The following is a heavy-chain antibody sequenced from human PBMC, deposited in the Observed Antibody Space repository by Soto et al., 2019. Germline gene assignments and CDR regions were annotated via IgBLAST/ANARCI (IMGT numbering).Heavy chain of an antibody. CDR1: GGSFSDYY. Sequence: QVQLQQWGAGLLKPSETLSLTCAVYGGSFSDYYWSWIHQSPGKGLEWIGEINHKGNTNYNPSLKSRVTISVDKSKNQVSLKLSSVTAADTAVYYCAREWLRHVDYWGQGTLVTVSS. CDR3: AREWLRHVDY. D-gene: IGHD5-12*01. CDR2: INHKGNT. J-gene: IGHJ4*02. V-gene: IGHV4-34*01.